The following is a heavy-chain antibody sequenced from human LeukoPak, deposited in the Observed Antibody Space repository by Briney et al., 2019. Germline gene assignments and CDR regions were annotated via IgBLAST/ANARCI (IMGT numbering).Heavy chain of an antibody. CDR1: GFTFSSYA. V-gene: IGHV3-23*01. Sequence: GGSLRLSCAASGFTFSSYAMSWVRQAPGKGLEWVSAISGSGGSTYYADSVKGRFTISRDNSKNTLYLQMNSLKTEDTAVYYCTTEAVVVGATDFDYWGQGTLVTVSS. D-gene: IGHD1-26*01. J-gene: IGHJ4*02. CDR3: TTEAVVVGATDFDY. CDR2: ISGSGGST.